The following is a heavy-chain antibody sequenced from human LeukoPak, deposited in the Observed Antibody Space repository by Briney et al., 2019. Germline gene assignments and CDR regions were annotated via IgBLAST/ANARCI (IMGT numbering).Heavy chain of an antibody. CDR2: IYHSGST. V-gene: IGHV4-30-2*01. J-gene: IGHJ4*02. CDR1: GGSISSGGYS. Sequence: SETLSLTCAVSGGSISSGGYSWSWIRQPPGKGLEWIGYIYHSGSTYYNPSHKSRVTISVDRSKNQFSLKLSSVTAADTAVYYCARARLPTFYFDYWAREPWSPSPQ. D-gene: IGHD5-18*01. CDR3: ARARLPTFYFDY.